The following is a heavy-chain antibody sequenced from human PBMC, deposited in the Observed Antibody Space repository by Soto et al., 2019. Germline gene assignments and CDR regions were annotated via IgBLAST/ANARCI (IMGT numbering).Heavy chain of an antibody. CDR2: IITFFRTP. D-gene: IGHD1-1*01. J-gene: IGHJ4*02. Sequence: QVQLVQSGTEVKKPGSSVKVSCKTSGGTFTSYPISWVRQAPGQGLEWMGGIITFFRTPNYAQRFQGRLTITADESTRTAFMELSGLTSDDTAVYYCARVSPIERGKDSGLGYFDYWGQGTLVSVSS. V-gene: IGHV1-69*01. CDR1: GGTFTSYP. CDR3: ARVSPIERGKDSGLGYFDY.